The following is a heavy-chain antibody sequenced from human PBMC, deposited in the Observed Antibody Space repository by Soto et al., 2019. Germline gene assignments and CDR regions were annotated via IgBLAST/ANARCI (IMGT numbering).Heavy chain of an antibody. CDR2: ISGSGGST. J-gene: IGHJ6*02. CDR1: GFTFSSYA. V-gene: IGHV3-23*01. CDR3: AKVHIVVVPAAMNRVPYYGMDV. D-gene: IGHD2-2*01. Sequence: EVQLLESGGGLVQPGGSLRLSCAASGFTFSSYAMSWVRQAPGKGLEWVSAISGSGGSTYYADSVKGRFTISRDNSKNTLYLQMNSLRAEDTAVYYCAKVHIVVVPAAMNRVPYYGMDVWGQGTTVTVSS.